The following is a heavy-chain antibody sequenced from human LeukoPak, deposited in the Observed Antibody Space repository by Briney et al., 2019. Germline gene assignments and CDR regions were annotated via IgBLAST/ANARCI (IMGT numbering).Heavy chain of an antibody. CDR2: ISYDGSNK. J-gene: IGHJ4*02. D-gene: IGHD4-11*01. CDR1: GFTFSSYT. V-gene: IGHV3-30-3*01. Sequence: PGGSLRLSCAAAGFTFSSYTIHWVRQAPGKGLEWVAVISYDGSNKYYADSVKGRFTISRDNSKNTLYLQMNSLRAEDTAVYYCAGVDYHFDYWGQGTLVTVSS. CDR3: AGVDYHFDY.